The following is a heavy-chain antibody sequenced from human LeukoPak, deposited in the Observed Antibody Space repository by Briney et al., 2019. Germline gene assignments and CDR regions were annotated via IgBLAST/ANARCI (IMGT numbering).Heavy chain of an antibody. Sequence: GESLKIFCKGSGYSFTSYWIGWVRQAPGQGLEWMGWISDYNGNTNYAQKFQGRVTMTRDMSTTTDYMGLSSLRSEDTAVYYCARDNSVGDIAWWFDPWGQGTLVTVSS. V-gene: IGHV1-18*04. CDR2: ISDYNGNT. CDR1: GYSFTSYW. CDR3: ARDNSVGDIAWWFDP. J-gene: IGHJ5*02. D-gene: IGHD3-16*02.